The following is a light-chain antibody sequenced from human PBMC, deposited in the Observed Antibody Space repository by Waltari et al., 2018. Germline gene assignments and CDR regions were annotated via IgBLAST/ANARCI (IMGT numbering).Light chain of an antibody. J-gene: IGKJ5*01. V-gene: IGKV1-39*01. CDR1: QSISSY. Sequence: DTQLTQPPSPLSASVGDRVTIPCRASQSISSYLNWYQQKPGKAPKLLVYAASSLQSGVPSSFSGSGSGTDFTLTISSLQPEDFATYYCLQSYSTPPITFGQGTRLEIK. CDR3: LQSYSTPPIT. CDR2: AAS.